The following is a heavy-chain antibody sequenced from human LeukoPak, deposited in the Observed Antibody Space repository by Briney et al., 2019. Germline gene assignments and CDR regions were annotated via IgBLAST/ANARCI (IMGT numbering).Heavy chain of an antibody. J-gene: IGHJ4*02. CDR1: GGSISSSSYY. Sequence: PSETLSLTCTVSGGSISSSSYYWGWIRQPPGKGLEWIGSIYYSGSTYYNPSLKSRVTISVDTSKNQSSLKLSSVTAADTAVYYCARLVSIAAAGTVVDYWGQGTLVTVSS. CDR2: IYYSGST. CDR3: ARLVSIAAAGTVVDY. V-gene: IGHV4-39*01. D-gene: IGHD6-13*01.